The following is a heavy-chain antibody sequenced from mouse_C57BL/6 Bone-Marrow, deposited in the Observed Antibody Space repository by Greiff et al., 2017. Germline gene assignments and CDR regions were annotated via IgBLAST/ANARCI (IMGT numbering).Heavy chain of an antibody. CDR3: TIYDGYYNFDY. CDR1: GFTFSNYW. J-gene: IGHJ2*01. D-gene: IGHD2-3*01. Sequence: EVKLEESGGGLVQPGGSMKLSCVASGFTFSNYWMNWVRQSPEKGLEWVAQIRLKSDNYATHYAESVKGRFTISRDDSKSSVYLQMNNLRAEDTGIYYCTIYDGYYNFDYWGQGTTLTVSS. CDR2: IRLKSDNYAT. V-gene: IGHV6-3*01.